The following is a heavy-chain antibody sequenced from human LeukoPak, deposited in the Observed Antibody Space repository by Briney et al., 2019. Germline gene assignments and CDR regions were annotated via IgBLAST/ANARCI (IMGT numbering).Heavy chain of an antibody. CDR3: ARDGVATYYYHGIDV. Sequence: RQSLTPSCPPATFSLGSVAMDWVRHVPDRGLEWVAVISYEGSNKHSVDTVLGRFTTSRDNSKSTLPLQMDALRAEATAVYYCARDGVATYYYHGIDVWGQGTTVTVSS. D-gene: IGHD5-12*01. V-gene: IGHV3-30-3*01. CDR2: ISYEGSNK. J-gene: IGHJ6*02. CDR1: TFSLGSVA.